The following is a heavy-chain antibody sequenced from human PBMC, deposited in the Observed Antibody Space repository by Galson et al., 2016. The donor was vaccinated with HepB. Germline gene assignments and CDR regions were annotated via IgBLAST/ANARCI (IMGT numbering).Heavy chain of an antibody. Sequence: SVKVSCKASGYTFTTYGISWVRQAPGQGLEWMGWISGYIGNTNYAQKFQGRVTMTTDTSTCTTYMELRSLRSDDTAMYYCARGMLGDSWGQGTLVTVSS. CDR2: ISGYIGNT. D-gene: IGHD3-10*02. V-gene: IGHV1-18*01. CDR3: ARGMLGDS. J-gene: IGHJ4*02. CDR1: GYTFTTYG.